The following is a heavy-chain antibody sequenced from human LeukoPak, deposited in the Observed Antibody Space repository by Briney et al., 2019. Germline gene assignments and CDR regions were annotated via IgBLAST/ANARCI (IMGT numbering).Heavy chain of an antibody. J-gene: IGHJ4*02. D-gene: IGHD1-14*01. V-gene: IGHV4-61*02. Sequence: PSETLSLTCTVSGGSISSGSYYWSWIRQPAGKGLEWIGRIHRSGSTAYNPSVKSRVTISVDTSKNQFSLKLSSVTAADTAVYYCARHNAALLYWGQGTLVTVSS. CDR1: GGSISSGSYY. CDR3: ARHNAALLY. CDR2: IHRSGST.